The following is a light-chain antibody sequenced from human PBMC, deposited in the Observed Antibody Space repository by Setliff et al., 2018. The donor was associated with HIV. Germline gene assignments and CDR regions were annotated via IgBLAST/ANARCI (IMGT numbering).Light chain of an antibody. V-gene: IGLV2-14*03. CDR1: TNDVGGYNY. CDR3: ASYSSRSTYV. CDR2: DVN. J-gene: IGLJ1*01. Sequence: QSALTQPASVSGSPGQSIAISCTGTTNDVGGYNYVSWYQQHPGKAPKHMIYDVNNRPSGISDRFSGSKAGNTASLTISGLQAEDEADYYCASYSSRSTYVCGTGTKVTVL.